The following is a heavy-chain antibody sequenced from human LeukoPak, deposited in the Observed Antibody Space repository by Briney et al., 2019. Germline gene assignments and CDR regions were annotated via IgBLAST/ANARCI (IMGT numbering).Heavy chain of an antibody. CDR3: ARAHPIAAAGPRGYYYYYMDV. CDR2: IIPIFGTA. Sequence: SVKVSCKASGGTFSSYAISWVRQTPGQGLEWMGGIIPIFGTANCGQKFQGRVTITADESTSTAYMELSSLRSEDTAVYYCARAHPIAAAGPRGYYYYYMDVWGKGTTVTVSS. J-gene: IGHJ6*03. CDR1: GGTFSSYA. V-gene: IGHV1-69*01. D-gene: IGHD6-13*01.